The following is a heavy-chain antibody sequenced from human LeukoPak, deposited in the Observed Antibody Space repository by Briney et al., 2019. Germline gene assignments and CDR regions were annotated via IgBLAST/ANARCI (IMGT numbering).Heavy chain of an antibody. CDR3: ARMYSYGYGYFDY. J-gene: IGHJ4*02. D-gene: IGHD5-18*01. Sequence: GGCLRLSCAASGFTFSSYWMSWVRQAPGKGLEWVANIKQDGSEKYYVDSVKGRFTISRDNAKNSLYLQMNSLRAEDTAVYYCARMYSYGYGYFDYWGQGTLVTVSS. CDR2: IKQDGSEK. CDR1: GFTFSSYW. V-gene: IGHV3-7*01.